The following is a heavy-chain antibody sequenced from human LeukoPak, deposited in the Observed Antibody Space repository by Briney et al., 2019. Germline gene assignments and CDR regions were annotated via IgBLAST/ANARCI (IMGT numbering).Heavy chain of an antibody. CDR1: GFTFSSYA. CDR2: IRYDGSNK. D-gene: IGHD5-12*01. CDR3: AKAQGRGYSGYDYGEPSDY. Sequence: GGSLRLSCAASGFTFSSYAMHWVRQAPGKGLEWVAFIRYDGSNKYYADSVKGRFTISRDNSKNTLYLQMNSLRAEDTAVYYCAKAQGRGYSGYDYGEPSDYWGQGTLVTVSS. V-gene: IGHV3-30*02. J-gene: IGHJ4*02.